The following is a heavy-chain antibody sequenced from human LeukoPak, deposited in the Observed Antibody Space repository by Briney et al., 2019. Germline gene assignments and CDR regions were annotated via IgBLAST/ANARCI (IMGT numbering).Heavy chain of an antibody. CDR3: ARVDSSGPMAELDLDY. J-gene: IGHJ4*02. Sequence: AASVKVSCKASGGTFSSYAISWVRQAPGQGLEWMGGIIPIFGTANYAQKFQGRVTITADESTSTAYMELSSLRSEDTAVYYCARVDSSGPMAELDLDYWGQGTLVTVSS. CDR1: GGTFSSYA. V-gene: IGHV1-69*13. D-gene: IGHD3-22*01. CDR2: IIPIFGTA.